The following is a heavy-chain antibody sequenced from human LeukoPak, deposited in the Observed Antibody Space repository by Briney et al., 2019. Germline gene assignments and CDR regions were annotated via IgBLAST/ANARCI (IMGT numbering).Heavy chain of an antibody. CDR3: AGLFVGEYYGSGYYFDD. CDR2: LVYSGST. V-gene: IGHV4-39*02. Sequence: SETLSLTCTVSGGSITNTNYYWGWIRQPPGKGLEYIGSLVYSGSTSYNPSLKSRVTMSIDTSKNHLSLKLNSVTAADTAVYYCAGLFVGEYYGSGYYFDDWGQGTLVTVTS. CDR1: GGSITNTNYY. D-gene: IGHD3-10*01. J-gene: IGHJ4*02.